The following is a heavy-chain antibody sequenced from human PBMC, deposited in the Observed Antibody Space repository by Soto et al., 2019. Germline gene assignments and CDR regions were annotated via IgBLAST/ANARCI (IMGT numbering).Heavy chain of an antibody. Sequence: QVQLVESGGGVDQPGRSLRLSCAASGFTFSSYGMQWVRQAPGKGLEWVAVIWHDGSNQYYADSVKGRFTISRDNSNNTLYLQLNSLRAEDTAVYYCARERGQIDYWGQGTLVTVSS. CDR3: ARERGQIDY. J-gene: IGHJ4*02. CDR1: GFTFSSYG. V-gene: IGHV3-33*01. CDR2: IWHDGSNQ.